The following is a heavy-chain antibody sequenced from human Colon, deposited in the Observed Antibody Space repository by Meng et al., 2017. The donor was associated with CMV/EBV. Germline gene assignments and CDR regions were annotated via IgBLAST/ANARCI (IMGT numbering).Heavy chain of an antibody. CDR3: ARANGPYCAGGSCYDWFDP. CDR1: GDYY. D-gene: IGHD2-15*01. CDR2: SYFNGNP. Sequence: GDYYWNWFRQTPGKGLEWLGYSYFNGNPHCSPSLKGRVQISIDPSKNQFSLKLASVTAADTAVYFCARANGPYCAGGSCYDWFDPWGQGTLVTVSS. V-gene: IGHV4-30-4*08. J-gene: IGHJ5*02.